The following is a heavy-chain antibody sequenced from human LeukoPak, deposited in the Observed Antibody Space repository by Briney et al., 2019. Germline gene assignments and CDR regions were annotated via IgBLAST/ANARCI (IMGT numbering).Heavy chain of an antibody. V-gene: IGHV3-53*01. CDR3: ARGNTMVRGGSDAFEI. J-gene: IGHJ3*02. D-gene: IGHD3-10*01. CDR2: IYSGGST. Sequence: GGSLRLSCAASGFTVSSNYMSWVRQAPGKGLEWVSVIYSGGSTYYADSVKGRFTISRDNSKNTLYLQMNSLRAEDTAVYYCARGNTMVRGGSDAFEIWGQGTMVTVSS. CDR1: GFTVSSNY.